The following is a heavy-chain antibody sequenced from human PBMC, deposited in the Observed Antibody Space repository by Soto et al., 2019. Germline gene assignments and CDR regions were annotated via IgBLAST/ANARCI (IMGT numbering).Heavy chain of an antibody. CDR1: GFTFSSYG. D-gene: IGHD1-26*01. CDR2: ISHDGSNK. CDR3: AKGRVGAAGKYYFYGMDV. V-gene: IGHV3-30*18. J-gene: IGHJ6*02. Sequence: QVQLVESGGGVVQPGRSLRLSCAASGFTFSSYGMHWVRQAPGKGLEWVAVISHDGSNKYDADSVKGRFTISRDNSKNTVYRLMNSLRAEVTAVYYCAKGRVGAAGKYYFYGMDVWGPGTTVTVPS.